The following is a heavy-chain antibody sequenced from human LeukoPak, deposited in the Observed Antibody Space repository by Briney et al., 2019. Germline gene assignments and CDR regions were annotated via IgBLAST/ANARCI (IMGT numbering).Heavy chain of an antibody. J-gene: IGHJ4*02. V-gene: IGHV3-48*01. Sequence: PGGSLRLSCAASGFTVSSYSMGWVRQAPEKGLEWVSYIGRTAIYADSVRGRFTISRENAENSLYMQMNSLRAEDTVVYYCARDGQPTGAGEFDYWGQGTTVTVSS. D-gene: IGHD3-10*01. CDR2: IGRTAI. CDR1: GFTVSSYS. CDR3: ARDGQPTGAGEFDY.